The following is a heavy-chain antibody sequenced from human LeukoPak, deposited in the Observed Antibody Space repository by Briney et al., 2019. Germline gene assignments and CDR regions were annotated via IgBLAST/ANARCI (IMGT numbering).Heavy chain of an antibody. CDR2: ISWNSGSI. CDR1: GFTFDDYA. CDR3: AKASPNWYFDL. Sequence: GGSLRLSCAASGFTFDDYAVHWVRQAPGKGLEWVSGISWNSGSIGYADSVKGRFTISRDNAKNSLYLQMNSQRAEDMALYYCAKASPNWYFDLWGRGTLVTVSS. V-gene: IGHV3-9*03. J-gene: IGHJ2*01.